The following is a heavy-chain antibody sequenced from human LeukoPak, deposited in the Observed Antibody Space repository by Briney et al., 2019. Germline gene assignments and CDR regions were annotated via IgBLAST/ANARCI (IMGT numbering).Heavy chain of an antibody. Sequence: GGSLRLSCAAFGFTVNNNYMSWVRQAPGKGLEWVSIIYSGGSTYYADSVKGRFTISRDNSKNTLYLQMNSLRAEDTAVYYCARVTGPTSTVVRGVIIPAFDYWGQGTLVTVSS. D-gene: IGHD3-10*01. V-gene: IGHV3-53*01. CDR1: GFTVNNNY. J-gene: IGHJ4*02. CDR3: ARVTGPTSTVVRGVIIPAFDY. CDR2: IYSGGST.